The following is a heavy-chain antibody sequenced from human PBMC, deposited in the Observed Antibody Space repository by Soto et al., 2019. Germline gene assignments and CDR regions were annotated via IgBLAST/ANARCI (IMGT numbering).Heavy chain of an antibody. CDR3: AKDLERYYDSSGFDY. Sequence: QTGGSLRLSCAASGFTFSSYGMHWVRQAPGKGLEWVAVISYDGSNKYYADSVKGRFTISRDNSKNTLYLQMNSLRAEDTAVYYCAKDLERYYDSSGFDYWGQGTLVTVSS. J-gene: IGHJ4*02. CDR2: ISYDGSNK. D-gene: IGHD3-22*01. V-gene: IGHV3-30*18. CDR1: GFTFSSYG.